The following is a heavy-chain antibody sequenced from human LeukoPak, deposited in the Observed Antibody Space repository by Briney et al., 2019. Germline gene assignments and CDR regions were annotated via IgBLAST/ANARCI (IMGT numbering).Heavy chain of an antibody. Sequence: PSETLSLTCTVSGGSISSSSYYWGWIRRPPGKGLEWIGSIYYSGSTYYNPSLKSRVTISVDTSKNQFSLKLSSVTAADTAVYYCARGGLTGDLNRGADRGYFDYWGQGTLVTVSS. D-gene: IGHD7-27*01. CDR1: GGSISSSSYY. V-gene: IGHV4-39*01. CDR3: ARGGLTGDLNRGADRGYFDY. J-gene: IGHJ4*02. CDR2: IYYSGST.